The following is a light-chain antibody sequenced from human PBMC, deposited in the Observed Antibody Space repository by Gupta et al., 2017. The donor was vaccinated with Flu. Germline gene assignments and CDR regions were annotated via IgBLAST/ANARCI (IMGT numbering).Light chain of an antibody. CDR3: GTWDSSLRAWV. J-gene: IGLJ3*02. CDR2: ETN. Sequence: QSVLTQPPSVSAAPGQKVTISCSGSSSNIENNYVSWYQQFPGTAPKLLIYETNKRPSGIPDRFSGSKSDTSATLDIIGLQTGDEADFYCGTWDSSLRAWVFGGGTKLTV. V-gene: IGLV1-51*02. CDR1: SSNIENNY.